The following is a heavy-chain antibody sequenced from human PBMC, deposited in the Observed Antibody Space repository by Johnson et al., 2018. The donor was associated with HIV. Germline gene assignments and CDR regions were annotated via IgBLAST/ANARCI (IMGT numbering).Heavy chain of an antibody. CDR1: GFTFSYYS. CDR3: AKFRDAFDI. J-gene: IGHJ3*02. CDR2: ISYDGSNE. Sequence: QVQLVESGGGVVQPGRSLRLSCAASGFTFSYYSMHWVRQAPGKGLEWVAVISYDGSNEYYADSVKGRFTISRDNAKNSLYLQMNSLRAEDTAVYYCAKFRDAFDIWGQGTMVTVSS. V-gene: IGHV3-30*04. D-gene: IGHD2-21*01.